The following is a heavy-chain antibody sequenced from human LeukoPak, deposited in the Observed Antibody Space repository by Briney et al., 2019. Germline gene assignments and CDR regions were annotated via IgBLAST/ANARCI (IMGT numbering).Heavy chain of an antibody. CDR1: GYTFTSYD. V-gene: IGHV1-8*01. CDR2: MNTNSGNT. D-gene: IGHD3-3*01. CDR3: ARGRVQGRFLEY. J-gene: IGHJ4*02. Sequence: ASVKVSCKASGYTFTSYDINWVRQATGQGLEWMGWMNTNSGNTGYAQKFQGRVTMTRNTSISTAYMELSSLRSEDTAVYYCARGRVQGRFLEYWGQGTLVTVSS.